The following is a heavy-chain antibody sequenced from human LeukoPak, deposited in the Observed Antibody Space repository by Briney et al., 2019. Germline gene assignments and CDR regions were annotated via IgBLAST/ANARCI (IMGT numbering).Heavy chain of an antibody. J-gene: IGHJ5*02. V-gene: IGHV3-9*01. Sequence: SGGSLRLSCAGSGFIFNNYAMHWVRQPPGKGLEWVSGISWNSGSIDYADSVKGRFSISRDNARNSLYLQMNSLRAEDTAVYYCAREHSSVVNWFDPWGQGTLVTVSS. CDR2: ISWNSGSI. CDR3: AREHSSVVNWFDP. CDR1: GFIFNNYA. D-gene: IGHD2-15*01.